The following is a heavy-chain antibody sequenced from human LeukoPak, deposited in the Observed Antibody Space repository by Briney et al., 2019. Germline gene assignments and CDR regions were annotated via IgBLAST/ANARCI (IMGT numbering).Heavy chain of an antibody. V-gene: IGHV3-15*01. J-gene: IGHJ4*02. Sequence: PGGSLRLSCAASGFTFSNAWMSWVRQAPGKGLEWVGRIKSKTDGGTTDYAAPVKGRFTISGDDSKNTLYLQMNSLKTEDTAVYYCTTGPPPNYDILTGYYNEDYWGQGTLVTVSS. CDR2: IKSKTDGGTT. D-gene: IGHD3-9*01. CDR1: GFTFSNAW. CDR3: TTGPPPNYDILTGYYNEDY.